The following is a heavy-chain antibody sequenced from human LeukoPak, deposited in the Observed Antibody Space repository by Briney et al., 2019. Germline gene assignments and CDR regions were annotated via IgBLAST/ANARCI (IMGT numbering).Heavy chain of an antibody. CDR2: ISGSGGST. V-gene: IGHV3-23*01. CDR1: GFTFSSYA. J-gene: IGHJ6*02. Sequence: GGSLRLSCAASGFTFSSYAMIWVRQAPGKGLEWVSAISGSGGSTYYADSVKGRFTISRDNSENTLYLQMNSLRAEDTAVYYCAKAGGSINYYYYYGMDVWGQGTTVTVSS. D-gene: IGHD1-26*01. CDR3: AKAGGSINYYYYYGMDV.